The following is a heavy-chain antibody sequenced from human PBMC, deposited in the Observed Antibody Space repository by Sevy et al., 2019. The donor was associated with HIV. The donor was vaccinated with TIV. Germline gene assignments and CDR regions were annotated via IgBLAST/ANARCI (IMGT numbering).Heavy chain of an antibody. V-gene: IGHV3-23*01. Sequence: GGSLRLSCAASGFTFSSYAMSWVRQAPGKGLEWVSAISGSGGSTYYADSVKGRFTISRDNSKNTLYLQMNSLRAADTAVYYCAKDKGVWSGSNDYWGQGTLVTVSS. CDR2: ISGSGGST. CDR1: GFTFSSYA. CDR3: AKDKGVWSGSNDY. J-gene: IGHJ4*02. D-gene: IGHD3-3*01.